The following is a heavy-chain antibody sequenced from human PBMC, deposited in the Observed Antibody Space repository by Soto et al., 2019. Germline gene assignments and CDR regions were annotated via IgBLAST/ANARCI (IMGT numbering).Heavy chain of an antibody. V-gene: IGHV4-38-2*01. J-gene: IGHJ4*02. CDR2: VYHSGNT. D-gene: IGHD6-13*01. CDR3: ARVNFRSSWLDPHFDY. CDR1: GYAISRGCS. Sequence: PSETLSLTCGVSGYAISRGCSWCLIGQPPGKGLECIGSVYHSGNTYYKPSLKSRVAISVDTSRNQFSLNLSSVTAADTAVYYCARVNFRSSWLDPHFDYWGQGILVTVSS.